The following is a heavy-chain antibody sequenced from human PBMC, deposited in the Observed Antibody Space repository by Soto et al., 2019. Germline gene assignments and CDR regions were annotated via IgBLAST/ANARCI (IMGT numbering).Heavy chain of an antibody. V-gene: IGHV3-30-3*01. CDR3: ARDILGGSCYVDY. J-gene: IGHJ4*02. Sequence: GSLRLSCAASGFTFSSYAMHWVRQAPGKGLEWVAVISYDGSNKYYADSVKGRFTISRDNSKNTLYLQMNSLRAEDTAVYYCARDILGGSCYVDYWGQGTLVTV. D-gene: IGHD2-15*01. CDR1: GFTFSSYA. CDR2: ISYDGSNK.